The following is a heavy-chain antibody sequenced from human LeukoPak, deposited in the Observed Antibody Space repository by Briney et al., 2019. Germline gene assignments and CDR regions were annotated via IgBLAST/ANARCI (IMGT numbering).Heavy chain of an antibody. J-gene: IGHJ4*02. V-gene: IGHV3-21*01. CDR2: ISSSSSYI. CDR3: ARSAYCGGDCYSRGYYFDY. CDR1: GFAFSSYS. D-gene: IGHD2-21*02. Sequence: GGSLRLSCAASGFAFSSYSMNWVRQAPGKGLEWVSSISSSSSYIYYADSVKGRFTISRDNAKNSLYLQMNSLRAEDTAVYYCARSAYCGGDCYSRGYYFDYWGQGTLVTVSS.